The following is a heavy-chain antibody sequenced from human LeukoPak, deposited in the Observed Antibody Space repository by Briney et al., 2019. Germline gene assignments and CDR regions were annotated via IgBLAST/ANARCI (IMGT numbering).Heavy chain of an antibody. CDR3: ARCPLRYSGYDVWFDP. D-gene: IGHD5-12*01. J-gene: IGHJ5*02. CDR1: AGTFSSYA. Sequence: SVKVSCKASAGTFSSYAISWVGQAPGQGLEWMGGIIPIFGTANYAQKFQGRVTITAAESTSTAYMELSSLRSEDTAVYYCARCPLRYSGYDVWFDPWGQGTLVTLSS. CDR2: IIPIFGTA. V-gene: IGHV1-69*13.